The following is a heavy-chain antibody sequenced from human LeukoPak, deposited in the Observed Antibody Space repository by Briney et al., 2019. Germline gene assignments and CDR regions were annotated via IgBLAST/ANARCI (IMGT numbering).Heavy chain of an antibody. V-gene: IGHV4-34*01. Sequence: SETLSLTCAVYGGSFSGYYWSWIRQPPGKGLEWIGKINHSGSTNYNPSLKSRVTISVDTSKNQFSLKLSSVTAADTAVYYCARGAHYYMDVWGKGTTVTVSS. CDR3: ARGAHYYMDV. CDR1: GGSFSGYY. J-gene: IGHJ6*03. CDR2: INHSGST.